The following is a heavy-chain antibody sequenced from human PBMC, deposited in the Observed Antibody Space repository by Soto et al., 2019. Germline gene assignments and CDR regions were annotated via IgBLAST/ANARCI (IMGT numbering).Heavy chain of an antibody. J-gene: IGHJ6*02. CDR1: GYTFTSYG. CDR3: ARRKWLPYYYGMGV. D-gene: IGHD5-12*01. V-gene: IGHV1-18*01. CDR2: ISAYNGNT. Sequence: QVQLVQSGAEVKKPGASVKVSCKASGYTFTSYGISWVRQAPGQGLEWMGWISAYNGNTNYAQKLQGRVTMTTDTSTSTDDMELRSLRSDDTAVYYCARRKWLPYYYGMGVWGQGTTVTVSS.